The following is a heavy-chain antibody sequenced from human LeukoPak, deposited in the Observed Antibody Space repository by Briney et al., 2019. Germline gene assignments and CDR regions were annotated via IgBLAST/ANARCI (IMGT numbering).Heavy chain of an antibody. CDR1: GFTVSSNY. CDR2: IYSGGST. J-gene: IGHJ4*02. D-gene: IGHD6-19*01. CDR3: ARVRYSSGWYFDY. Sequence: GGSLRPSCAASGFTVSSNYMSWVRQAPGKGLEWVSVIYSGGSTYYADSVKGRFTIPRDNSKNTLYLQMSSLRAEDTAVYYCARVRYSSGWYFDYWGQGTLVTVSS. V-gene: IGHV3-53*01.